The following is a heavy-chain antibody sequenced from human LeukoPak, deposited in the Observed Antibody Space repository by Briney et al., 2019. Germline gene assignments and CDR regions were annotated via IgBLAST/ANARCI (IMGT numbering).Heavy chain of an antibody. CDR3: ARDRKGATDWFDP. D-gene: IGHD1-26*01. CDR2: IYYSGST. V-gene: IGHV4-30-4*01. CDR1: GGSISSGDYY. J-gene: IGHJ5*02. Sequence: SQTLSLTCTVSGGSISSGDYYWSWIRQPPGKGLEWIGYIYYSGSTYYNPSLKSRVTISVDTSKNQFSLKLSSVTAADTAVYYCARDRKGATDWFDPWGQGTLVTVSS.